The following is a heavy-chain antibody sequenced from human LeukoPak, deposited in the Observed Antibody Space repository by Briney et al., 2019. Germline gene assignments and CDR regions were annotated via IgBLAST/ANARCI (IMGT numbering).Heavy chain of an antibody. J-gene: IGHJ4*02. CDR1: GGSFSGYY. CDR3: ARSGYYYQTLDY. D-gene: IGHD3-22*01. Sequence: SGTLSLTCAVYGGSFSGYYWSWIRQPPGKGLEWIGEINHSGSTNYNPSLKSRVTISVDTSKNQFSLKLSSVTAADTAVYYCARSGYYYQTLDYWGQGTLVTVSS. V-gene: IGHV4-34*01. CDR2: INHSGST.